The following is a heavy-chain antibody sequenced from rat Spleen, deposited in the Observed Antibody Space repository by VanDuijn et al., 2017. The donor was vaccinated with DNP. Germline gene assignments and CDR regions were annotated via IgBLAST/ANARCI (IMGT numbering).Heavy chain of an antibody. CDR3: ARQVPFNYGSYWYFDF. J-gene: IGHJ1*01. CDR2: ISSEGSYT. Sequence: EVQLVESGGDLVQPGRSLKLSCAASGFTFSDYYMAWVRQVPKKGLEWVASISSEGSYTYYGDSVKGRFTISRDNAKSTLYLQVNSLRSEDTATYYCARQVPFNYGSYWYFDFWGPGTMVTVSS. CDR1: GFTFSDYY. V-gene: IGHV5-22*01. D-gene: IGHD1-3*01.